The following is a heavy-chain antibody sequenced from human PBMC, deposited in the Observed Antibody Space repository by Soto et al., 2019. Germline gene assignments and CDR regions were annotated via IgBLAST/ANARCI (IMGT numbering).Heavy chain of an antibody. CDR2: ISGSGGST. Sequence: EVQLLESGGGLVQPGGSLRLSCAASGFTFSSYAMSWVRQAPGKGLEWVSAISGSGGSTYYADSVKGRFTISRDNSKNALYLQMNSRRAEDTAVDYCARDEGRYFGNFDYWGQGPLVTVSS. V-gene: IGHV3-23*01. J-gene: IGHJ4*02. D-gene: IGHD3-9*01. CDR1: GFTFSSYA. CDR3: ARDEGRYFGNFDY.